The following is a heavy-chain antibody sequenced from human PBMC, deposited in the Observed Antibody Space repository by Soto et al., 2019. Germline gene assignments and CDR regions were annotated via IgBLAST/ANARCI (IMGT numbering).Heavy chain of an antibody. CDR3: ARLTGFPPRYYYMDV. Sequence: PGESLKISCKGSGYSFTSYWIGWVRQMPGKGLEWMGIIYPGDSDTRYSPSFQGQVTISADKSISTAYLQWSSLKASDTAMYYCARLTGFPPRYYYMDVWGKGTTVTVSS. J-gene: IGHJ6*03. CDR1: GYSFTSYW. CDR2: IYPGDSDT. V-gene: IGHV5-51*01.